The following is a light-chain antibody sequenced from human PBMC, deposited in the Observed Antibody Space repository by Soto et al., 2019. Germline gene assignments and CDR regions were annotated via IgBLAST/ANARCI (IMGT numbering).Light chain of an antibody. CDR3: QHYNSYSEFS. CDR1: QSINSW. CDR2: KTS. Sequence: DIQMTQSPSTLSASVGDRVTITCRASQSINSWLAWYQQKPGKAPKLLIYKTSTLESGVPSGFSGSGSGTEFTLTISCLQPDDCAAYYCQHYNSYSEFSFGPGTKVDIK. J-gene: IGKJ3*01. V-gene: IGKV1-5*03.